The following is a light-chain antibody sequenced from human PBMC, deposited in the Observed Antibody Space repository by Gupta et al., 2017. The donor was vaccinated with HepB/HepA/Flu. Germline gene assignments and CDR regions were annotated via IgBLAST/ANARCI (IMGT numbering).Light chain of an antibody. CDR1: QSVSSY. V-gene: IGKV3-11*01. CDR2: DAS. Sequence: EIVLTQSPATLSLSPGERATLSCRASQSVSSYLDWYQQKPGQAPRLLIYDASNRDTGIPARFSGSGSGTDLTLTISSREQEDFAVYFCQQRSNWPPWTFGQGTKVEIK. CDR3: QQRSNWPPWT. J-gene: IGKJ1*01.